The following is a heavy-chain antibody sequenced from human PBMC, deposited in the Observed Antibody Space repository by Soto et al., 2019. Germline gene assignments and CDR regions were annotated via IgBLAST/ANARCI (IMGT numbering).Heavy chain of an antibody. D-gene: IGHD3-9*01. CDR3: ASLNFDILTGYYAFDL. CDR1: GVSISGYY. Sequence: SETLSLTCTVSGVSISGYYWSCIRQSPEKGLEYIGYISYSGSTNYNPSIKRRINKSLDTSKNNIYIKLSTATAADTAIYYCASLNFDILTGYYAFDLWGQGTMVT. J-gene: IGHJ3*01. V-gene: IGHV4-59*08. CDR2: ISYSGST.